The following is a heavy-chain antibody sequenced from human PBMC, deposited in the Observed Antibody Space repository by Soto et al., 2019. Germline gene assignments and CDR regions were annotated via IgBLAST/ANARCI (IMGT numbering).Heavy chain of an antibody. CDR1: GYTFTDYW. Sequence: GESLKISCKGSGYTFTDYWIGWVRQLPGKGLEWMGIIYPGDSDTRYSPSFQGHDTITVDKSTSTAYLQWNTLKASDTAMYYCAREISNFRSYYNAMDFWGKGTTVTVSS. CDR3: AREISNFRSYYNAMDF. J-gene: IGHJ6*04. V-gene: IGHV5-51*01. CDR2: IYPGDSDT. D-gene: IGHD2-2*01.